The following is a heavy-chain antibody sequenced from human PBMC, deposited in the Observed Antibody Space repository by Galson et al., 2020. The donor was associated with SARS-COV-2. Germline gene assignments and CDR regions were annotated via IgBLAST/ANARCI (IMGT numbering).Heavy chain of an antibody. CDR2: ISSSGSYT. CDR1: GFSFSDYY. CDR3: ARNGRDCSGGICDGAEYLQH. D-gene: IGHD2-15*01. Sequence: GESLKISCGASGFSFSDYYMSWIRQAPGKGLEWISYISSSGSYTNYADSVKGRFTISRDNSKNSLYLQINSLRAEDAALYFCARNGRDCSGGICDGAEYLQHWGQGTLGTVSS. J-gene: IGHJ1*01. V-gene: IGHV3-11*06.